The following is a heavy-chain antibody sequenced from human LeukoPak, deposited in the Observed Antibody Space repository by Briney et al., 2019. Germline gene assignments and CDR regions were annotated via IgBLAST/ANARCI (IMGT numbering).Heavy chain of an antibody. V-gene: IGHV4-59*08. Sequence: SETLSLTCTVSGGSISSYYWSWIRQPPGKGLEWIGYIYYSGSTNYNPSLKSRVTISVDTSKNQFSLKLSSVTAADTAVYYCARHFSDMTTVVTHYWYFDLWGRGTLVTVSS. J-gene: IGHJ2*01. CDR2: IYYSGST. CDR3: ARHFSDMTTVVTHYWYFDL. CDR1: GGSISSYY. D-gene: IGHD4-23*01.